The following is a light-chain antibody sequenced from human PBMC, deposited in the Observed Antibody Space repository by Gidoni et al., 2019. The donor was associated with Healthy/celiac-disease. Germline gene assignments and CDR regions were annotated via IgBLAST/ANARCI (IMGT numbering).Light chain of an antibody. J-gene: IGKJ2*01. CDR3: QQYGSSSYT. CDR1: QSVSSSY. CDR2: GAS. Sequence: LSCRASQSVSSSYLAWYQQKPGQAPRLLIYGASSRATGIPDRFSGSGSGTDFTLTLSRLEPEDFAVYYCQQYGSSSYTFGQGTKLEIK. V-gene: IGKV3-20*01.